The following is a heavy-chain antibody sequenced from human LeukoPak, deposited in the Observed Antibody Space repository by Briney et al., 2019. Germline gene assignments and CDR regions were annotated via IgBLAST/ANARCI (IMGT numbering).Heavy chain of an antibody. CDR3: ARGRYGTLSRGWFDP. Sequence: PSETLSLTCTVSGGSISSYYWSWIRQPPGKGLEWIGYIYYSGTANYNPSLKSRLTISVDTSKKEISLKLSSVTAADTAVYYCARGRYGTLSRGWFDPWGQGTLVTVSS. D-gene: IGHD1-1*01. V-gene: IGHV4-59*01. CDR1: GGSISSYY. J-gene: IGHJ5*02. CDR2: IYYSGTA.